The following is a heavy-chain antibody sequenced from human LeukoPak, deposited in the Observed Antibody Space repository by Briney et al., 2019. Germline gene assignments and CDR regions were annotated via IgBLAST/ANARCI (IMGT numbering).Heavy chain of an antibody. CDR1: GGTFSSYA. Sequence: ASVKVSCKASGGTFSSYAISWVRQAPGQGLEWMGRIIPILGIANYAQKFQGRVTITADKSTSTAYMELSSLRSEDTAVYYCASDFLGVAGTAPPQFYYYCYGMDVWGQGTTVTVSS. D-gene: IGHD6-19*01. V-gene: IGHV1-69*04. J-gene: IGHJ6*02. CDR3: ASDFLGVAGTAPPQFYYYCYGMDV. CDR2: IIPILGIA.